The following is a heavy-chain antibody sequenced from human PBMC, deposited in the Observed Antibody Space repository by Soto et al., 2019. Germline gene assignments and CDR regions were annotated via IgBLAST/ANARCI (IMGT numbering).Heavy chain of an antibody. CDR2: IYYSGST. CDR3: ARIMLVTAARRNYYYYYGMDV. J-gene: IGHJ6*02. V-gene: IGHV4-59*06. CDR1: GGSISSYY. D-gene: IGHD2-2*01. Sequence: SETLSLTCTVSGGSISSYYWSWIRQHPGKGLEWIGYIYYSGSTYYNPSLKSRVTISVDTSKNQFSLKLSSVTAADTAVYYCARIMLVTAARRNYYYYYGMDVWGQGTTVTVSS.